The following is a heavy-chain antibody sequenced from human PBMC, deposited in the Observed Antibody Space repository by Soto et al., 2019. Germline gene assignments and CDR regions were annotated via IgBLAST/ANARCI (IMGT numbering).Heavy chain of an antibody. V-gene: IGHV4-34*01. CDR1: GGSFSGYY. D-gene: IGHD3-10*01. Sequence: PSETLSLTCAVYGGSFSGYYWSWIRQPPGKGLEWIGEINHSGSTNYNPSLKSRVTISVDTSKNQFSLKLSSVTAADTAVYYCARAGNTYYYYGMDVWGQGTTVTVSS. J-gene: IGHJ6*02. CDR3: ARAGNTYYYYGMDV. CDR2: INHSGST.